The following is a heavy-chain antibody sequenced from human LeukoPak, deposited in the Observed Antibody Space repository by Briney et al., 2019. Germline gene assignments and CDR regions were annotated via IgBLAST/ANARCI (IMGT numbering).Heavy chain of an antibody. CDR1: GGSISSSSYY. V-gene: IGHV4-39*07. Sequence: SETLSLTCTVSGGSISSSSYYWGWIRQPPGKGLEWIGSIYYSGSTYYNPSLKSRVTISVDTSKNQFSLKLSSVTAADTAVYYCARGDTAMVPDWFDPWGQGTLVTVSS. CDR2: IYYSGST. CDR3: ARGDTAMVPDWFDP. J-gene: IGHJ5*02. D-gene: IGHD5-18*01.